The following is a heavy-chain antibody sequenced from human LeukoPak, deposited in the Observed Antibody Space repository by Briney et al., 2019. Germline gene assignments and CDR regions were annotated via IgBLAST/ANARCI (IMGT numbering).Heavy chain of an antibody. D-gene: IGHD6-13*01. CDR3: ASDRIAAGSYYYGMDV. J-gene: IGHJ6*02. V-gene: IGHV3-30*03. CDR1: GFTFSSYG. Sequence: GRSLRLSCAASGFTFSSYGMHWVHQAPGKGLEWVAVISYDGSNKYYADSVKGRFTISRDNSKNTLYLQMNSLRAEDTAVYYCASDRIAAGSYYYGMDVWGQGTTVTVSS. CDR2: ISYDGSNK.